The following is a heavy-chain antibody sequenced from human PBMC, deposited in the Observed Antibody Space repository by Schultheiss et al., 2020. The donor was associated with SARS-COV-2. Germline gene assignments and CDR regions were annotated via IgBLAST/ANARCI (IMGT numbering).Heavy chain of an antibody. Sequence: SETLSLTCTVSGGSVSSGSYYWSWIRQPPGKGLEWIGYIYYSGSTNYKPSLKSRVTISVDTSKNQFSLKLSSVTAADTAVYYCARTIVVVPADWFDPWGQGTLVTVSS. D-gene: IGHD2-2*01. J-gene: IGHJ5*02. CDR3: ARTIVVVPADWFDP. V-gene: IGHV4-61*01. CDR1: GGSVSSGSYY. CDR2: IYYSGST.